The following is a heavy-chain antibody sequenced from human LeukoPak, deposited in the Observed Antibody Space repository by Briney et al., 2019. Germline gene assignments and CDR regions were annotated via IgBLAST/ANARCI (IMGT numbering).Heavy chain of an antibody. CDR2: INHSGST. D-gene: IGHD4-23*01. V-gene: IGHV4-34*01. CDR1: GGSFSGYY. Sequence: TSETLSLTCAVYGGSFSGYYWSWIRQPPGKGLEWIGEINHSGSTNYNPSLKSRVTISVDTSKNQLSLKLSSVTAADTAVYYCARGRRYGGNPYHFDYWGQGTLVTVSS. J-gene: IGHJ4*02. CDR3: ARGRRYGGNPYHFDY.